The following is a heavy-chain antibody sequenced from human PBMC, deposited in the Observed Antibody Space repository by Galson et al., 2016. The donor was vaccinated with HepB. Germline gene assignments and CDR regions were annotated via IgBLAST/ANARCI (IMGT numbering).Heavy chain of an antibody. CDR3: ARDRDSSSYYSLDY. J-gene: IGHJ4*02. D-gene: IGHD3-22*01. CDR2: IYYSGNT. Sequence: ETLSLTCTVSGGSISSYYWSWIRQPPGKGLEWIGYIYYSGNTNYNPSLKSRVTISVDTSQNQFSLKLRSVSAADTAVYYCARDRDSSSYYSLDYWGQGTLVTVSS. CDR1: GGSISSYY. V-gene: IGHV4-59*01.